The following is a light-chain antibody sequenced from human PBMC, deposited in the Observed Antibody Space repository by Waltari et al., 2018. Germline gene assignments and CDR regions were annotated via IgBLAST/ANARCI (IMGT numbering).Light chain of an antibody. CDR1: TGAVSSDNY. V-gene: IGLV7-43*01. CDR2: NID. Sequence: QTVVTQEPSLTVSPGGTVTLTCASNTGAVSSDNYPNWFQQKPGQPPRPLIHNIDKNHFWTRARFSGSLVGGKAARTLAGVLPEDEAEYFCLLFGYGYWVCGGGTKLAVL. CDR3: LLFGYGYWV. J-gene: IGLJ3*02.